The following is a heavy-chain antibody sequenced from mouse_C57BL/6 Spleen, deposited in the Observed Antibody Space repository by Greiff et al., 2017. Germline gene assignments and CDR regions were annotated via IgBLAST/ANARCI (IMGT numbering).Heavy chain of an antibody. V-gene: IGHV1-42*01. D-gene: IGHD2-4*01. CDR3: ARRVYDYDEGAFAY. Sequence: VQLKQSGPELVKPGASVKISCKASGYSFTGYYMNWVKQSPEKSLEWIGEINPSTGGTIYNQKFKAKATLTVDKSSSTAYMQLKSLTSEDSAVYYCARRVYDYDEGAFAYWGQGTLVTVSA. CDR1: GYSFTGYY. CDR2: INPSTGGT. J-gene: IGHJ3*01.